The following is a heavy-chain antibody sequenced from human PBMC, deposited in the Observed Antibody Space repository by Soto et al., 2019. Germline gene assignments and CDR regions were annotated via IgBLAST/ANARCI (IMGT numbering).Heavy chain of an antibody. CDR1: GYTFTSYY. J-gene: IGHJ6*02. CDR2: INPSGGST. V-gene: IGHV1-46*01. D-gene: IGHD2-21*02. CDR3: ARGDCGGDCKDYYGMDV. Sequence: ASVKVSCKASGYTFTSYYMYWVRQAPGQGLEWMGIINPSGGSTSYAQKFQGRVTMTRDTSTSTVYMELSSLRSEDTAVYYCARGDCGGDCKDYYGMDVWGQGTTVTVSS.